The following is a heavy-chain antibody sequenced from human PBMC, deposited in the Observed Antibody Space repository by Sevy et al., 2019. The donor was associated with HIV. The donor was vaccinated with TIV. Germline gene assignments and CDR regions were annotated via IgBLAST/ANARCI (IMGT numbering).Heavy chain of an antibody. Sequence: GGSLRLACTSSGFTFGDYAMSWFRQAPGKGLEWVAFLRSNSHEPYGGTTEYAASVKGRFTISRDDSKSIAYLQMNSLKTEDTAVYYCTRALATADTPEYYFDYWGQGILVTVSS. CDR2: LRSNSHEPYGGTT. J-gene: IGHJ4*02. D-gene: IGHD5-12*01. CDR1: GFTFGDYA. V-gene: IGHV3-49*03. CDR3: TRALATADTPEYYFDY.